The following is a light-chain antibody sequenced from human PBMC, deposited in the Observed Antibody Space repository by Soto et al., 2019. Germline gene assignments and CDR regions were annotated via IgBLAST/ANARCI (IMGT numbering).Light chain of an antibody. V-gene: IGKV1-6*01. CDR3: LQDYTYPWT. CDR1: QGISNE. Sequence: IQMTQSPSSLSASVGDRVTITCQSSQGISNELGWYQQRPGKAPKVLIYGASNLQSGVPSRFSGSASGTDFTLTISSLQPEDFATYYCLQDYTYPWTFGQGTKVDIK. CDR2: GAS. J-gene: IGKJ1*01.